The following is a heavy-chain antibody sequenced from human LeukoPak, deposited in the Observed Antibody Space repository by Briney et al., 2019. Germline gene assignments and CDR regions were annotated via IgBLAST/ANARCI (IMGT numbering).Heavy chain of an antibody. J-gene: IGHJ4*02. Sequence: PGGSLRLSCAASGFSFGSYGMRWVRQAPGKGPEWVSGLSASGSNTYYADSVKGRFTISRDNSKNMLFLQMNSLRVEDTAVYYCAKSTGSSPYYFVYWGQGTLVIVSS. CDR1: GFSFGSYG. CDR3: AKSTGSSPYYFVY. V-gene: IGHV3-23*01. D-gene: IGHD3-10*01. CDR2: LSASGSNT.